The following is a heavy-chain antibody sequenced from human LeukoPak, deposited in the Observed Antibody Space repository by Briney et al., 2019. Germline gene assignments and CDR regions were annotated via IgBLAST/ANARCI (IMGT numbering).Heavy chain of an antibody. CDR3: ARGYSYGLEAYFDY. CDR2: INHSGIT. CDR1: GGSFSGYY. D-gene: IGHD5-18*01. V-gene: IGHV4-34*01. Sequence: SETLSLTCAVYGGSFSGYYWSWIRQPPGKGLEWIGEINHSGITNYNPSLKSRVTISVDTSKNQFSLKLSSVTAADTAVYYCARGYSYGLEAYFDYWGQGTLVTVSS. J-gene: IGHJ4*02.